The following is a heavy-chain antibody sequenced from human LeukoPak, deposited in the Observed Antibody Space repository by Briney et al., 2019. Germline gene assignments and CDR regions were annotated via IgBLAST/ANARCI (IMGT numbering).Heavy chain of an antibody. Sequence: SETLSLTCAVYGGSFSGYYWTWIRQPPGKGLEWIGEISHSGSTNYIPSLKSRVTISVDTSKNQFSLKLSSVTAADTAVYYCARRRGGNNYYFDYWGQGTLVTVSS. CDR3: ARRRGGNNYYFDY. CDR1: GGSFSGYY. D-gene: IGHD4-23*01. J-gene: IGHJ4*02. V-gene: IGHV4-34*01. CDR2: ISHSGST.